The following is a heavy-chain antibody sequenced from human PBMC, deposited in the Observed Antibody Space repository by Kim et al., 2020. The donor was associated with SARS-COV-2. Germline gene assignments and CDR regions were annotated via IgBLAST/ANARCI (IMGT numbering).Heavy chain of an antibody. CDR3: TTSSYGSGSYYKVGFDY. J-gene: IGHJ4*02. V-gene: IGHV3-15*01. CDR2: IKSKTDGGTT. Sequence: GGSLRLSCEASGFTFSNAWMSWVRQAPGKGLEWVGRIKSKTDGGTTDYAAPVKGRFTISRDDSKNTLYLQMNSLKTEDTAVYYCTTSSYGSGSYYKVGFDYWGQGTLVTVSS. D-gene: IGHD3-10*01. CDR1: GFTFSNAW.